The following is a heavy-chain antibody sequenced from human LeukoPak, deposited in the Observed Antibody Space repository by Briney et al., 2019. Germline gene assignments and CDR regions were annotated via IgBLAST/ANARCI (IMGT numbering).Heavy chain of an antibody. Sequence: GGSLRLSCAASGFTFSSYAMHWVRQAPGKGLEWVAVIWYDGSNKYYADSVKGRFTISRDNSKNTLYLQMNSLRAEDTAVYYCVTVGMTSIWSYLRFDPRGQGTLVSVSS. J-gene: IGHJ5*02. V-gene: IGHV3-30*02. CDR1: GFTFSSYA. CDR2: IWYDGSNK. D-gene: IGHD1-26*01. CDR3: VTVGMTSIWSYLRFDP.